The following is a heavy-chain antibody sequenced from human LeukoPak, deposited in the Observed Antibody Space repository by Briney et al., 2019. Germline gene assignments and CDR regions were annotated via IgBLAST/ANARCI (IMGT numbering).Heavy chain of an antibody. J-gene: IGHJ3*02. D-gene: IGHD3-10*01. CDR2: IYYSGST. CDR3: ARVWFGSDAFDI. CDR1: GGSISSYY. V-gene: IGHV4-4*07. Sequence: SETLSLTCTVSGGSISSYYWSWIRQPAGKGLEWIGRIYYSGSTNYNPSLKSRVTISVDTSKNQFSLKLSSVTAADTAVYYCARVWFGSDAFDIWGQGTMVTVSS.